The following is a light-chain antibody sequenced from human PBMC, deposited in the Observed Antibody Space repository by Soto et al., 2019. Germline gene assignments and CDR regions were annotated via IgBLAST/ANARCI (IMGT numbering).Light chain of an antibody. CDR3: MQGTHWPPT. J-gene: IGKJ1*01. CDR2: TVS. CDR1: QSVVYSDGNAY. V-gene: IGKV2-30*01. Sequence: DVVMTQSPLSLPVTLGQPASISCRSSQSVVYSDGNAYLNWFHQRPGQSPRRLIYTVSNRDPGVPDRFSGSGSGTDFTLKISRVEAEDVGVYYCMQGTHWPPTFGQGTKVEIK.